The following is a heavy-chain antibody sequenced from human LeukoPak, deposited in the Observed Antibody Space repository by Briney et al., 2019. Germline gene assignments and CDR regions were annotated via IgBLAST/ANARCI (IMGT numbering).Heavy chain of an antibody. V-gene: IGHV1-69*05. Sequence: GASVKVSCKASGGTFSSYAISWVRQAPGQGLEWMGGIIPIFGTANYAQKFQGRVTMTRDTSTSTVYMEPSSLRSEDTAVYYCASHRSEMIGLVHWGQGTLVTVSS. D-gene: IGHD3-22*01. CDR2: IIPIFGTA. J-gene: IGHJ4*02. CDR3: ASHRSEMIGLVH. CDR1: GGTFSSYA.